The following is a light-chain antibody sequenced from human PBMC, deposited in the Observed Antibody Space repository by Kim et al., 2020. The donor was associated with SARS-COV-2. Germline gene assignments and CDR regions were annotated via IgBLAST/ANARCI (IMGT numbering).Light chain of an antibody. V-gene: IGKV3-15*01. CDR3: QQYNNWPLPCT. Sequence: SPGERATLSCRAVQSFRANLSWYQQKPGQAPRLLLSGTSISATVIPAMFSGSGSGTEFSLSISSLQSEDFAVYYCQQYNNWPLPCTFGQGTKLEI. J-gene: IGKJ2*02. CDR1: QSFRAN. CDR2: GTS.